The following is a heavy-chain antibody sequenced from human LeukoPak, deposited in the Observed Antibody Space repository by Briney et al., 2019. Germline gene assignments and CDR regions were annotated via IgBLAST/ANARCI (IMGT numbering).Heavy chain of an antibody. CDR1: GGSISSYY. V-gene: IGHV4-4*07. CDR3: ARCLYDFWSGHTPTNWFDP. Sequence: SETLSLTCTVSGGSISSYYWSWIRQPAGKGLEWIGRIYTSGSTNYNPSLKSRVTMSVDTSKNQFSLKLSSVTAADTAVYYCARCLYDFWSGHTPTNWFDPWGQGTLVTVSS. CDR2: IYTSGST. D-gene: IGHD3-3*01. J-gene: IGHJ5*02.